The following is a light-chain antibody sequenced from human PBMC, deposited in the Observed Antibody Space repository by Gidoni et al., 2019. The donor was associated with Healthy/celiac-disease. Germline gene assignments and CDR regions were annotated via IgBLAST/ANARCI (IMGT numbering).Light chain of an antibody. V-gene: IGLV3-19*01. Sequence: SSELTPGPAVAVALGQTVRITCQGDSLLSFYAGWYQQKAGQAPVLIIYIKNNRPSGVPDRFSGSTSGNTASLTITGTQAEDEADYFCYSRDSSGKHLVFGGGTKLTVL. CDR1: SLLSFY. CDR3: YSRDSSGKHLV. CDR2: IKN. J-gene: IGLJ2*01.